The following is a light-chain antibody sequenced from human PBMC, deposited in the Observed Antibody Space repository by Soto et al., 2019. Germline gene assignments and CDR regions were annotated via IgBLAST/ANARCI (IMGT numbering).Light chain of an antibody. CDR3: QQRHMWPIT. CDR2: DAY. V-gene: IGKV3-11*01. CDR1: QSFRGL. J-gene: IGKJ5*01. Sequence: EVVLTQSPVTLFLSPGGSATSSCRASQSFRGLLAWYQKKPGQAPRLLIYDAYNRATGIPPRFSGSGSGTDFNLTISSLETEDSAVYECQQRHMWPITFGQGTRLEIK.